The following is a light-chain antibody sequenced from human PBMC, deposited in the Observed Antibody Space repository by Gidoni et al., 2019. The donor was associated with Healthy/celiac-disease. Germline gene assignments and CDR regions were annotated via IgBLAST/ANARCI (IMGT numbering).Light chain of an antibody. J-gene: IGKJ1*01. CDR1: QSVSSSY. Sequence: EIVLTQSPGTLSLSPGERATLSCRASQSVSSSYLAWYQQNPGQAPRLLIYGASSRATGIPDRFSGSGSGTDFTLTISRLEPEDFAVYYCQQPGTFGQGTKVEIK. V-gene: IGKV3-20*01. CDR2: GAS. CDR3: QQPGT.